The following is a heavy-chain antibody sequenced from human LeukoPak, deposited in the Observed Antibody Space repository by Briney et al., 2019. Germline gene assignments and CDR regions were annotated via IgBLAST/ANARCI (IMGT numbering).Heavy chain of an antibody. CDR3: AREQRGYDCYY. D-gene: IGHD5-12*01. Sequence: GGSLRLSCAASGFNFNNYAMHWVRQAPGKGLEWVALITYDGSNEYYADSVKGRFTISRDDSKNTLYLQINSLRGEDTAVYYCAREQRGYDCYYWGQGTLVTVSS. CDR2: ITYDGSNE. CDR1: GFNFNNYA. J-gene: IGHJ4*02. V-gene: IGHV3-30*04.